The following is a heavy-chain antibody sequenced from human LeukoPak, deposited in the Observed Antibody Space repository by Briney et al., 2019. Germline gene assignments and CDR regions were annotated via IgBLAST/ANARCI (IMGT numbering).Heavy chain of an antibody. CDR1: GFTFSDYA. V-gene: IGHV3-21*01. Sequence: GGSLRLSCAAPGFTFSDYAMSWVRQAPGKGLEWVSSISSTSSYLYNADSLKGRFTISRDNAKNSLYLQMNSLRADDTAVYYCARGQWPYGAFDLWGQGTMVTVSS. D-gene: IGHD6-19*01. J-gene: IGHJ3*01. CDR2: ISSTSSYL. CDR3: ARGQWPYGAFDL.